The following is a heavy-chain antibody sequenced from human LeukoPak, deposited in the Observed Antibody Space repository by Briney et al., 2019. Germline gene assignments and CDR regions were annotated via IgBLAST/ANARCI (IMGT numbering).Heavy chain of an antibody. J-gene: IGHJ4*02. Sequence: SETLSLTCTVSGGSISSGDYYWSWIRQPPGKGLEWIAYIYYSGYTYYNPSLQSRVTISVDTSKNQFSLKLSSVTAADTAVYYCARREMKCGDYESLGFDYWGQGTLVTVSS. V-gene: IGHV4-30-4*01. CDR1: GGSISSGDYY. CDR2: IYYSGYT. CDR3: ARREMKCGDYESLGFDY. D-gene: IGHD4-17*01.